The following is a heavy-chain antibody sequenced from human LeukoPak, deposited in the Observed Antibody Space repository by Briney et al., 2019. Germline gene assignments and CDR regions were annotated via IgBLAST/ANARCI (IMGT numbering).Heavy chain of an antibody. V-gene: IGHV3-23*01. CDR3: ARGGDFWLGYYDL. J-gene: IGHJ4*02. Sequence: GGSLRLSCAASGFTFSSYAMSWVRQAPGKGLEWVSAISGSGGSTYYADSVKGRFTISRDNSKNTLYLQMNSLRAEDTAVYYCARGGDFWLGYYDLWGQGTLVTVSS. D-gene: IGHD3-3*01. CDR2: ISGSGGST. CDR1: GFTFSSYA.